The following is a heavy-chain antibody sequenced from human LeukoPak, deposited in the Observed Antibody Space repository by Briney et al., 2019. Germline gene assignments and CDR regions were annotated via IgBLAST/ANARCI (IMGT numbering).Heavy chain of an antibody. J-gene: IGHJ4*02. Sequence: PSQTLSLTCTVSGASISGSISGGTYYWNWLRQPAGKGLEWIGRMYNGGTTINYSPSLKSRVTISIDTSKNQFSLNVTSVIAADAAVYYCARSTNRLDSWGQGTLVTVSS. CDR2: MYNGGTT. V-gene: IGHV4-61*02. CDR1: GASISGSISGGTYY. CDR3: ARSTNRLDS. D-gene: IGHD1-14*01.